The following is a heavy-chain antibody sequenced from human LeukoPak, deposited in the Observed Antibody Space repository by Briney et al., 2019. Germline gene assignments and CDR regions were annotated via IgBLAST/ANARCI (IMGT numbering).Heavy chain of an antibody. D-gene: IGHD2-15*01. Sequence: SVKVSCKASGGTFSSYAISWVRQAPGQGLEWMGGIIPIFGTANYAQKFQGRVTITADESTSTAYMELSSLRSEDTAVYYCARDSVRYCSGGSCYSPYYYYYMDVWGKGTTVTISS. V-gene: IGHV1-69*13. CDR1: GGTFSSYA. J-gene: IGHJ6*03. CDR3: ARDSVRYCSGGSCYSPYYYYYMDV. CDR2: IIPIFGTA.